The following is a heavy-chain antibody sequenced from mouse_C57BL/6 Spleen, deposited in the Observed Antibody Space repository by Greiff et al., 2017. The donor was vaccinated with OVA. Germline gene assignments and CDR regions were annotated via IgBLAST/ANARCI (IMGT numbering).Heavy chain of an antibody. Sequence: EVQLVESGEGLVKPGGSLKLSCAASGFTFSSYAMSWVRQTPEKRLEWVAYISSGGDYIYYADTVKGRFTISRDNARNTLYLQMSSLKSEDTAMYYCTRCDGYYPWFAYWGQGTLVTVSA. CDR3: TRCDGYYPWFAY. V-gene: IGHV5-9-1*02. D-gene: IGHD2-3*01. CDR2: ISSGGDYI. J-gene: IGHJ3*01. CDR1: GFTFSSYA.